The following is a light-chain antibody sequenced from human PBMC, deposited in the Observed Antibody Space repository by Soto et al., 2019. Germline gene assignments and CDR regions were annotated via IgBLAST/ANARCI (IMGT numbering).Light chain of an antibody. V-gene: IGKV3-11*01. J-gene: IGKJ4*01. CDR3: QQRSNWPLLT. CDR2: AAS. Sequence: EIVLTQSPATLSLSPGERATLSCRASQSVSNYLAWYQQKPGQAPRLLIYAASNRATGIPARFSGSGSGTDFPLTISSLEPEDFAVYYCQQRSNWPLLTFGGGTKVEIK. CDR1: QSVSNY.